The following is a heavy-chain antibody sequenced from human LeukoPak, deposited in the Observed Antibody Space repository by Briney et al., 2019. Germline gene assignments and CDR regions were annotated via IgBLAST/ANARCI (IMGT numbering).Heavy chain of an antibody. J-gene: IGHJ4*02. CDR1: GFTFSDYY. CDR2: ISGSGGST. D-gene: IGHD3-10*01. V-gene: IGHV3-23*01. Sequence: GSLRLSCAASGFTFSDYYMSWIRQAPGKGLEWISAISGSGGSTYYADSVKGRFTISRDNSKNTLYLQMNSLRAEDTAVYYCARAGRGSGSSPLDYWGQGTLVTVSS. CDR3: ARAGRGSGSSPLDY.